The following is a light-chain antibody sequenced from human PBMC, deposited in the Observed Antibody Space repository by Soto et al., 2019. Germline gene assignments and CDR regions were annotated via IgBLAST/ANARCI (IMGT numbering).Light chain of an antibody. CDR2: GAS. Sequence: EIVMTQSPATLSVSPGEGATLSCRASLSVSSNLAWYQQKPGQAPRLLIFGASTRATGIPARFSGSGSGAEFSLTISALQSEDFAIYYCQQYSNWPLTFGGGTKVGIK. CDR3: QQYSNWPLT. V-gene: IGKV3-15*01. J-gene: IGKJ4*01. CDR1: LSVSSN.